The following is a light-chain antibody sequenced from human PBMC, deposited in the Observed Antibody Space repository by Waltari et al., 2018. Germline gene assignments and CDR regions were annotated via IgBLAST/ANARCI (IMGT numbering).Light chain of an antibody. CDR3: QQYGRSPLT. CDR1: QSVDGSY. J-gene: IGKJ4*01. Sequence: EIVLTQSPGTLALSPGERASLSCRASQSVDGSYLAWYQQKPGQDPRLLIYGASSRATGIPDRFSGSGSGTDFTLTMSRLEPEDFAVYYCQQYGRSPLTFGGGTKVEMK. V-gene: IGKV3-20*01. CDR2: GAS.